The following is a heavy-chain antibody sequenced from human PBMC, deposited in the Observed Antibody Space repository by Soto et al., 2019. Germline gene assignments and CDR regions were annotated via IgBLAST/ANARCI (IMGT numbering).Heavy chain of an antibody. J-gene: IGHJ1*01. V-gene: IGHV1-3*01. CDR2: INAGNGNT. D-gene: IGHD6-19*01. CDR1: GYTFTSYA. Sequence: QVPLVQSGAEVKKPGASVKVSCKASGYTFTSYAMHWVRQAPGQRLEWMGWINAGNGNTKYSQKFQGRVTITRDTSASTAYMELSSLRAEDTAVYYCARDLPYSSGWYSEYFQHWGQGTLVTVSS. CDR3: ARDLPYSSGWYSEYFQH.